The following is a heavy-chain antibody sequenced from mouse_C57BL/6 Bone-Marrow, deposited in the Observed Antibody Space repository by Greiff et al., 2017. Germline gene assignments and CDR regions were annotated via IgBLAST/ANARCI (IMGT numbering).Heavy chain of an antibody. J-gene: IGHJ2*01. V-gene: IGHV1-26*01. D-gene: IGHD1-1*01. CDR2: INPNNGGT. CDR3: ARSSDYGSIYYFDY. Sequence: EVQLQQSGPELVKPGASVKISCKASGYTFTDYYMNWVKQSHGKSLEWIGDINPNNGGTSYNQKFKGKATLTVDKSSSTAYMELRILTSEDSAVYYCARSSDYGSIYYFDYWGQGTTLTVSS. CDR1: GYTFTDYY.